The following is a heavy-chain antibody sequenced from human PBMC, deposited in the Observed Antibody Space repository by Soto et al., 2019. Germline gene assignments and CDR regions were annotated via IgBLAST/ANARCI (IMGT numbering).Heavy chain of an antibody. CDR3: ARSAWMNYDILTGYYNSYFDY. J-gene: IGHJ4*02. CDR1: GGTFSSYA. CDR2: IIPIFGTA. D-gene: IGHD3-9*01. Sequence: GASVKVSCKASGGTFSSYAISWVRQDPGQGLEWMGGIIPIFGTANYAQKFQGRVTITADESTSTAYMELSSLRSEDTAVYYCARSAWMNYDILTGYYNSYFDYWGQGTLVTVSS. V-gene: IGHV1-69*13.